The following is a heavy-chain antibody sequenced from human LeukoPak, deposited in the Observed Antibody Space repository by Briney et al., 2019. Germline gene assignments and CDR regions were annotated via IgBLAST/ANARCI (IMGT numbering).Heavy chain of an antibody. CDR2: IIPIFGTA. J-gene: IGHJ3*02. Sequence: SVKVSCKASGGTFSSYAISWVRQAPGQGLEWMGGIIPIFGTANYAQKFQGRVTITADKSTSTAYMELSSLGSEDTAVYYCARDHGGYSYGYDAFDIWGQGTMVTVSS. CDR1: GGTFSSYA. CDR3: ARDHGGYSYGYDAFDI. D-gene: IGHD5-18*01. V-gene: IGHV1-69*06.